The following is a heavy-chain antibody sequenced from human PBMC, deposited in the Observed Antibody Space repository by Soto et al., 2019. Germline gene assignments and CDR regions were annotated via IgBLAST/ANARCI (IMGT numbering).Heavy chain of an antibody. CDR2: IYPGDSDT. CDR1: GYSFTSYW. V-gene: IGHV5-51*01. J-gene: IGHJ3*02. Sequence: PGESLKISCKGSGYSFTSYWIGWVRQMPGKGLEWMGIIYPGDSDTRYSPSFQGQVTISADKSISTAYLQWSSLKASDTAMYYCARAPTGYTSFWGDAFDIWGQGTMVTVSS. D-gene: IGHD3-16*01. CDR3: ARAPTGYTSFWGDAFDI.